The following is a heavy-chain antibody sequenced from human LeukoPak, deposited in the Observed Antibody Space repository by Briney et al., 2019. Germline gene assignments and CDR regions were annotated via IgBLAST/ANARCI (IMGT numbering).Heavy chain of an antibody. CDR2: INHSGST. D-gene: IGHD3-22*01. V-gene: IGHV4-34*01. CDR1: GGSFSGYY. Sequence: SETLSLTSAVYGGSFSGYYWSWIRQPPGKGLEWIGEINHSGSTNYNPSLKSRVTISVDTSKNQFSLKLSSVTAADTAVYYCARGTKRYHYDSSGYYYFDYWGQGTLVTVSS. CDR3: ARGTKRYHYDSSGYYYFDY. J-gene: IGHJ4*02.